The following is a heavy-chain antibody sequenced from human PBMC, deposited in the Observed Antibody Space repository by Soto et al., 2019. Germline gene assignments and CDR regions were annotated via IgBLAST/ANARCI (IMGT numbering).Heavy chain of an antibody. V-gene: IGHV3-66*01. Sequence: EVQLVESGGGLVQPGGSLRLSCAASGFTVSTKCMSWVRQAPGKGLEWVSVIYSGGSTFYADSVRGRFTISRDNSKNTVNLQMNSLRAEDTAVYYCARDPWAADYWGQGTPVTVSS. J-gene: IGHJ4*02. CDR3: ARDPWAADY. CDR1: GFTVSTKC. CDR2: IYSGGST. D-gene: IGHD3-16*01.